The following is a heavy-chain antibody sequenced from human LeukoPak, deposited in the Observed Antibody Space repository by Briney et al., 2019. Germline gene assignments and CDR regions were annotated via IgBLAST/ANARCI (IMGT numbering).Heavy chain of an antibody. CDR1: GGTFSSYA. CDR2: IIPIFGTA. V-gene: IGHV1-69*05. D-gene: IGHD1-26*01. CDR3: ARGKLYSGRFDY. Sequence: ASVKVSCKASGGTFSSYAISWVRQAPGQGLEWMGGIIPIFGTANYAQKLQGRVTMTTDTSTSTAYLELRSLRSDDTAVYYCARGKLYSGRFDYWGQGTLVTVSS. J-gene: IGHJ4*02.